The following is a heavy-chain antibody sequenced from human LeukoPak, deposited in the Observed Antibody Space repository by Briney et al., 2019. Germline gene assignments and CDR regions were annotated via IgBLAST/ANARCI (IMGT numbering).Heavy chain of an antibody. CDR3: ARGYNYGYVYGMDV. CDR1: GGSISNYY. V-gene: IGHV4-59*01. CDR2: IYYSGST. D-gene: IGHD5-18*01. Sequence: SGTLSLTCSVSGGSISNYYWSWIRQPPGKGLEWIGYIYYSGSTNYNPSLKSRVTISVDTSKNQFSLKLSSVTAEDTAVYFGARGYNYGYVYGMDVWGQGTTVSVSS. J-gene: IGHJ6*02.